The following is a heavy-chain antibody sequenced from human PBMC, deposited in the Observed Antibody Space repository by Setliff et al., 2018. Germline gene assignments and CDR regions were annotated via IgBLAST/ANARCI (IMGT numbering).Heavy chain of an antibody. Sequence: PSETLSLTCTVSGDSISSSSYYWGWIRQPPGKGLEWIGSIYYSGSTYYNPSLKSRVTISVDTSKNQFSLKLSSVTAADTAVYYCARPTAYDFWSGYPARGYYMDVWGKGTTVTVSS. J-gene: IGHJ6*03. CDR1: GDSISSSSYY. CDR2: IYYSGST. D-gene: IGHD3-3*01. CDR3: ARPTAYDFWSGYPARGYYMDV. V-gene: IGHV4-39*01.